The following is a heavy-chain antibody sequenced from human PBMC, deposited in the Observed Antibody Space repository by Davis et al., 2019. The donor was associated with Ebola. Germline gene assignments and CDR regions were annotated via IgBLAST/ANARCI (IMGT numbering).Heavy chain of an antibody. CDR1: GGAFSGYY. J-gene: IGHJ5*02. D-gene: IGHD2-2*01. CDR2: INHRGST. Sequence: MPSETLSLTCAVYGGAFSGYYWSWIRQPPGTGLQLFWEINHRGSTNYNPSLKSRVTISVDTSKNQFSLKLSSVTAADTAVYYCARGRYRSSTSCYLWFDPWGQGTLVTVSS. V-gene: IGHV4-34*01. CDR3: ARGRYRSSTSCYLWFDP.